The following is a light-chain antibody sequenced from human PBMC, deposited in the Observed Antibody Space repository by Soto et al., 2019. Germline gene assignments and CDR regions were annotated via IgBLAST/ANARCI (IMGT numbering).Light chain of an antibody. CDR3: QQYSSSPAT. J-gene: IGKJ1*01. V-gene: IGKV3-20*01. CDR2: GAS. Sequence: EIVLTQSPVTLSLSPGERATLSCRASQSVRSSHLAWYQQKPGQAPRLLIYGASSRATGIPDRFSGSGSGTDFTLTISRLEPEDFAVYSCQQYSSSPATFGQGTKVDIK. CDR1: QSVRSSH.